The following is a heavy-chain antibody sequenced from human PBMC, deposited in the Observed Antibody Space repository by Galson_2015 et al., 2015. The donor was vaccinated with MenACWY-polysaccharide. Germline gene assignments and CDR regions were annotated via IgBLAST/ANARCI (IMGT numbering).Heavy chain of an antibody. J-gene: IGHJ6*02. CDR3: AKDLHWYGMDV. D-gene: IGHD3/OR15-3a*01. CDR2: LSKSGADT. Sequence: SLRLSCAAYGFTFNNYYMAWVRQAPGKGPEWVSALSKSGADTFYADSVRGRFTISRDNSQNTLYLHRNSLRLEDTAIYYCAKDLHWYGMDVWGHGTTVTVSS. V-gene: IGHV3-23*01. CDR1: GFTFNNYY.